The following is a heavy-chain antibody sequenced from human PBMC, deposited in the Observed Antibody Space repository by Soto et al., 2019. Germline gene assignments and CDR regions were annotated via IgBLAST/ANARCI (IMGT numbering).Heavy chain of an antibody. J-gene: IGHJ5*02. CDR2: ISSSSSTI. V-gene: IGHV3-48*01. D-gene: IGHD2-2*01. Sequence: PGGSLRLSCAASGFTFSSYSMNWVRQAPGKGLEWVSYISSSSSTIYYADSVKGRFTISRDNAKNSLYLQMNSLRAEDTAVYYCARDLCSSTCCDAVWFDPWGQGTLVTVSS. CDR3: ARDLCSSTCCDAVWFDP. CDR1: GFTFSSYS.